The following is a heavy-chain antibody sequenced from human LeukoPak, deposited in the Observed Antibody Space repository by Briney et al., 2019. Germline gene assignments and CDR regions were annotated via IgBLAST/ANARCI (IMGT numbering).Heavy chain of an antibody. CDR2: INHDGNEK. V-gene: IGHV3-7*04. D-gene: IGHD6-13*01. Sequence: GGSLRLSCAASGFTFSRYWMSWVRQAPGKGLEWVANINHDGNEKHYVDSVKGRFTMSRDNAKNSLYLQMNGLRAEDTAVYYCARIEAAEDYWGQGTPVTVSS. J-gene: IGHJ4*02. CDR3: ARIEAAEDY. CDR1: GFTFSRYW.